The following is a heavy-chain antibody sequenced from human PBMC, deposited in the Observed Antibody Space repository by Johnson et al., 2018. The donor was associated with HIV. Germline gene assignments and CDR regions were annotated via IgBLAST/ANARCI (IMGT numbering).Heavy chain of an antibody. CDR1: GFTFSNAW. CDR2: IKSKTDGGTT. V-gene: IGHV3-15*05. Sequence: MQLVESGGGLVKPGGSLRLSCAASGFTFSNAWMSWVRQAPGKGLEWVGRIKSKTDGGTTDYAAPVKGRFTISRDNAKNSLYLQMNSLRAEDTALYYCARELIVGATNAFDIWGQGTMVTVSS. J-gene: IGHJ3*02. CDR3: ARELIVGATNAFDI. D-gene: IGHD1-26*01.